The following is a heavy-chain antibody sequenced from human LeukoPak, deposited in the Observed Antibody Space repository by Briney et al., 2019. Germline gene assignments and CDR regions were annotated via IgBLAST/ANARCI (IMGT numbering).Heavy chain of an antibody. J-gene: IGHJ4*02. CDR1: GGSFSGYY. Sequence: SETLSLTCAVYGGSFSGYYWSWIRQPPGKGLEWIGEINHSGSTNYNPSLKSRVTISVDTSKNQFSLKLSSVTAADTAVYYCARGVGWYCSGGSCYWDYWGPGTLVTVSS. D-gene: IGHD2-15*01. CDR2: INHSGST. V-gene: IGHV4-34*01. CDR3: ARGVGWYCSGGSCYWDY.